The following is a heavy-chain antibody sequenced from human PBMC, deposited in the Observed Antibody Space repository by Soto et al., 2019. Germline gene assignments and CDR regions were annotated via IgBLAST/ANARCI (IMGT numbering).Heavy chain of an antibody. CDR3: ARVDYYDSSGYYYVHYYYYGMDV. CDR2: INHSGST. Sequence: KPSETLSLTCAVYGGSFSGYYWSWIRQPPGKGLEWIGEINHSGSTNYNPSLKSRVTISVDTSKNQFSLKLSSVTAADTAVYYCARVDYYDSSGYYYVHYYYYGMDVWGQGTTVTVSS. D-gene: IGHD3-22*01. V-gene: IGHV4-34*01. J-gene: IGHJ6*02. CDR1: GGSFSGYY.